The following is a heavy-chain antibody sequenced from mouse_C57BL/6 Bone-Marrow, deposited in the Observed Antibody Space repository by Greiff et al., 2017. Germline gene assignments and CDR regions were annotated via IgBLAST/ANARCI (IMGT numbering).Heavy chain of an antibody. V-gene: IGHV5-6*01. CDR1: GFTFSSYG. J-gene: IGHJ3*01. Sequence: DVHLVESGGDLVKPGGSLKLSCAASGFTFSSYGMSWVRQTPDKRLEWVATISSGGSYTYYPDSVKGRFTISRDNAKNTLYLQMSSLKSEDTAMYYCERSALYYYGSSYGAYWGQGTLVTVSA. D-gene: IGHD1-1*01. CDR2: ISSGGSYT. CDR3: ERSALYYYGSSYGAY.